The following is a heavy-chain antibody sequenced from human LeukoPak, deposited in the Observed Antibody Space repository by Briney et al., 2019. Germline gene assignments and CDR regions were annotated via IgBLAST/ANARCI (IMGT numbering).Heavy chain of an antibody. CDR3: TRHSDMVRGVIISDY. Sequence: PGGSLKLSCAASGFTFSGSAVHWVRQASGKGREWGGRIRSKANSYATAYAASVKGRFTISRDDSKNTAYLQMNSLKTEDTAVYYCTRHSDMVRGVIISDYWGQGTLVTVSS. D-gene: IGHD3-10*01. V-gene: IGHV3-73*01. J-gene: IGHJ4*02. CDR1: GFTFSGSA. CDR2: IRSKANSYAT.